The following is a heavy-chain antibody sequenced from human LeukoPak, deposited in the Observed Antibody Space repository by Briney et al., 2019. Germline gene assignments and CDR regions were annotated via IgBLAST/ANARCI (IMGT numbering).Heavy chain of an antibody. CDR2: ISGSGGST. J-gene: IGHJ4*02. CDR3: ARVRAEYGSGKYGENYFDY. CDR1: GFTFSSYA. Sequence: GGSLRLSCAASGFTFSSYAMSWVRQAPGKGLEWVSAISGSGGSTYYADSVKGRFTISRDNSKNTLYLQMNSLRAEDTAVYYCARVRAEYGSGKYGENYFDYWGQGTLVTVSS. D-gene: IGHD3-10*01. V-gene: IGHV3-23*01.